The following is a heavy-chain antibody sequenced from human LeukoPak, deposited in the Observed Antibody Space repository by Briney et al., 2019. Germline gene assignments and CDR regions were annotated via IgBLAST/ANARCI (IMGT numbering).Heavy chain of an antibody. D-gene: IGHD3-22*01. Sequence: WASVKVSCKASGGTFSSYAISWVRQAPGQGLEWMGGIIPIFGTANYAQKFQERVTITRDMSTSTAYMELSSLRSEDTAVYYCAADHYYDSRWYAFDIWGQGTMVTVSS. CDR1: GGTFSSYA. CDR3: AADHYYDSRWYAFDI. J-gene: IGHJ3*02. CDR2: IIPIFGTA. V-gene: IGHV1-69*05.